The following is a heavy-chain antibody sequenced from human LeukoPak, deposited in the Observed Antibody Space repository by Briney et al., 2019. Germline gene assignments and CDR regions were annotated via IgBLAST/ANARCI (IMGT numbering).Heavy chain of an antibody. CDR1: GFTFSTFA. J-gene: IGHJ5*02. CDR3: ARGGYCSDGSCLNWFDP. Sequence: GRSLRLSCATSGFTFSTFAMHWVRQAPGKGLEWVAVIWYDGNNKYYADSVKGRCTISRDNSKNTLYLQMDSLRAEDTAIYYCARGGYCSDGSCLNWFDPWGQGTLVTVSS. V-gene: IGHV3-33*01. CDR2: IWYDGNNK. D-gene: IGHD2-8*01.